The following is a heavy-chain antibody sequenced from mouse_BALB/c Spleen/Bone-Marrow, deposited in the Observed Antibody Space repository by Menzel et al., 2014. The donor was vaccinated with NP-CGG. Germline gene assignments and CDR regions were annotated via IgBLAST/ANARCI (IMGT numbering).Heavy chain of an antibody. CDR1: GYAFTNYL. CDR3: ARSYYGSPYFDY. J-gene: IGHJ2*01. V-gene: IGHV1-54*01. Sequence: AQLVESGAELVRPGTSVKVSCKASGYAFTNYLIEWVKQRPGQGLEWIGVINPGSGGTNYNEKFKGKATLTADKSSSTAYMQFSSLTSDDSAVYFCARSYYGSPYFDYWGQGTTLTVSS. D-gene: IGHD1-1*01. CDR2: INPGSGGT.